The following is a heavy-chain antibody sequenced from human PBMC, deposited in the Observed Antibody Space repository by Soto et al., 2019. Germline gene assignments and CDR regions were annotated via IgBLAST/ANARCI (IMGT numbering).Heavy chain of an antibody. J-gene: IGHJ4*02. Sequence: ASVKVSCKASGYTFTSYYMHWVRQAPGQGLEWMGIINPSGGSTSYAQKFQGRVTMTRDTSTSTVYMELSSLRSEDTAVYYCAREGYCTNGVCYRRNFDYWGQGTLVTVSS. D-gene: IGHD2-8*01. CDR1: GYTFTSYY. CDR3: AREGYCTNGVCYRRNFDY. V-gene: IGHV1-46*03. CDR2: INPSGGST.